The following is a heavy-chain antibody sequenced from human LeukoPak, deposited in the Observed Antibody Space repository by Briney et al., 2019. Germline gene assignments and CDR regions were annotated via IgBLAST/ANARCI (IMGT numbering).Heavy chain of an antibody. D-gene: IGHD4-17*01. V-gene: IGHV3-48*02. J-gene: IGHJ3*02. CDR1: GFTFSSYS. CDR3: ARDGVPWNIGDYDAFDI. Sequence: PGGSLRLSCAASGFTFSSYSMNWARQAPGKGLEWVSYISSSSSTIYYADSVKGRFTISRDNAKNSLYLQMNSLRDEDTAVYYCARDGVPWNIGDYDAFDIWGQGTMVTVSS. CDR2: ISSSSSTI.